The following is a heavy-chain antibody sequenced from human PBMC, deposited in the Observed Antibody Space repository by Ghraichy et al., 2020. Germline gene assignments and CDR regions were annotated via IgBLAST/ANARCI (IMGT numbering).Heavy chain of an antibody. Sequence: SETLSLTCTVSGGSISSGSYYWSWIRQPAGKGLEWIGRIYTSGSTNYNPSLKSRVTISVDTSKNQFSLKLSSVTAADTAVYYCARDMGSVGSVAGTEGFDYWGQGTLVTVSS. V-gene: IGHV4-61*02. J-gene: IGHJ4*02. D-gene: IGHD6-19*01. CDR1: GGSISSGSYY. CDR3: ARDMGSVGSVAGTEGFDY. CDR2: IYTSGST.